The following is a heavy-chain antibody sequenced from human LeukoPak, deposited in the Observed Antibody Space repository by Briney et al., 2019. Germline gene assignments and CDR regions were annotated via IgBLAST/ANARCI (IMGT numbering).Heavy chain of an antibody. Sequence: SETLSLTCTVSGGSISSYYWSWIRQPPGKGLEWIGYIYYSGSTNYNPSLKSRVTISVDTSKNQFSLKLSSVTAADTAVYYCAGAYGSGSYYVFDYWGQGTLVTVSS. V-gene: IGHV4-59*01. CDR2: IYYSGST. D-gene: IGHD3-10*01. J-gene: IGHJ4*02. CDR1: GGSISSYY. CDR3: AGAYGSGSYYVFDY.